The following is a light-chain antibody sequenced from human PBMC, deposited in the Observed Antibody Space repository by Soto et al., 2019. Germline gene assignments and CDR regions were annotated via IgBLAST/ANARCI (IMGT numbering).Light chain of an antibody. CDR2: HAS. V-gene: IGKV3-11*01. J-gene: IGKJ5*01. CDR1: QSVSSY. CDR3: QQRSNWPPIT. Sequence: EIVLTQSPATLSSSPGERATLSCRASQSVSSYLAWYQQKPGQAPRLLIYHASNRATGIPARFSGSGSGTDFTLTISSLEPEDFAVYYCQQRSNWPPITFGQGTRLEIK.